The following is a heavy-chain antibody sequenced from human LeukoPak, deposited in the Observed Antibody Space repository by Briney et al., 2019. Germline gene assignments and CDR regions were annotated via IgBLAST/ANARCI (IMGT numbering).Heavy chain of an antibody. Sequence: SVKVSCKASGGTFSSYAISWVRQAPGQGLEWMGGIIPIFGTANYAQKFQGRATITADESTSTAYMELSSLRSEDTAVYYCARFLLRPGYFDYWGQGTLVTVSS. CDR3: ARFLLRPGYFDY. J-gene: IGHJ4*02. CDR2: IIPIFGTA. V-gene: IGHV1-69*13. CDR1: GGTFSSYA. D-gene: IGHD4-17*01.